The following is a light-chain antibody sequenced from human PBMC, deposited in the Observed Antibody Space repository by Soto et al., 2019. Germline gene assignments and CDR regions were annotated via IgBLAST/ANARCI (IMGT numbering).Light chain of an antibody. CDR2: EVS. V-gene: IGLV2-14*01. CDR3: CSYTSISTSAV. CDR1: SSDIGDYTH. Sequence: QFALTQPASVSGSPGQSITISCTGTSSDIGDYTHVSWYQQHPGKAPKLIIYEVSDRPSGVSNRFSGSKSGNTASLTISGLQTEDEADYYCCSYTSISTSAVFDGGTKLTVL. J-gene: IGLJ2*01.